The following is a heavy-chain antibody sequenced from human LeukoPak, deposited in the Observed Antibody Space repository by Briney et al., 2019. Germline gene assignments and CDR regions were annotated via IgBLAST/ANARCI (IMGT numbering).Heavy chain of an antibody. J-gene: IGHJ4*02. CDR2: IKSKTDGGTT. CDR3: TTDEIAAAGLFDY. V-gene: IGHV3-15*01. D-gene: IGHD6-13*01. Sequence: GGSLRLSCAASGFTFTNAWMSWVRQAPGKGLEWVGRIKSKTDGGTTDYAAPVKGRFTISRDDSKNTLYLQMNSLKTEDTAVYYCTTDEIAAAGLFDYWGQGTLVTVSS. CDR1: GFTFTNAW.